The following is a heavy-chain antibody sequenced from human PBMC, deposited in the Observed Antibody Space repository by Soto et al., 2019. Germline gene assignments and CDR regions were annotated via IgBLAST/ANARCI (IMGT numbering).Heavy chain of an antibody. CDR1: GFTLSSYA. V-gene: IGHV3-23*01. J-gene: IGHJ3*02. CDR2: ISGSGGST. D-gene: IGHD2-21*02. Sequence: GGSLRLSCAASGFTLSSYAMSWVRQAPGKGLEWVSAISGSGGSTYYADSVKGRFTISRDNSKNTLYLQMNSLRAEDTAVYYCAKDEDPHCGGDCAFDIWGQGTMVTVSS. CDR3: AKDEDPHCGGDCAFDI.